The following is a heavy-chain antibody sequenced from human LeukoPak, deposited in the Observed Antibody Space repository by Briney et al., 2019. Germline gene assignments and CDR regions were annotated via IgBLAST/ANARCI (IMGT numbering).Heavy chain of an antibody. CDR1: GYTFTGYG. Sequence: GASVKVSCKASGYTFTGYGISWVRQAPGQGLEWMGWISTYNGNTDYAQKLQGRVTMTTDTSTTTVYMELRSLTSDDTAVYYCARGRENWFDPWGQGTLVTVSS. V-gene: IGHV1-18*01. J-gene: IGHJ5*02. CDR2: ISTYNGNT. CDR3: ARGRENWFDP.